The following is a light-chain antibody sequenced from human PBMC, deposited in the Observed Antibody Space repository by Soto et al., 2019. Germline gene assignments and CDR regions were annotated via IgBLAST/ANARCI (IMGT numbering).Light chain of an antibody. CDR2: DVS. CDR1: SSDVGGYSH. Sequence: QSALTQPASVSGSPGQSITISCTGTSSDVGGYSHVSWYQQHPGKAPKLMIYDVSNRPSGVSYRFSGSKSGNTASLTISGLQAEDEADYYCSSYTSSTPPLFGGGTKLTVL. J-gene: IGLJ2*01. CDR3: SSYTSSTPPL. V-gene: IGLV2-14*03.